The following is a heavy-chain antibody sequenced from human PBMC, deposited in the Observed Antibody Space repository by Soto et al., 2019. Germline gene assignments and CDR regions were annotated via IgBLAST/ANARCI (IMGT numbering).Heavy chain of an antibody. CDR1: GGTFSSYS. CDR2: IIPIFGTA. J-gene: IGHJ4*02. D-gene: IGHD2-15*01. CDR3: ARDGGRHSGGIDY. Sequence: QVQLVQSGAEVKKPGSSVKVSCKASGGTFSSYSINWVRQAPGQGLEWMGEIIPIFGTANYAQKFQGRVTITADETTSTAYMELSSLRSEDTTVYYCARDGGRHSGGIDYWGQGTLVTVSS. V-gene: IGHV1-69*01.